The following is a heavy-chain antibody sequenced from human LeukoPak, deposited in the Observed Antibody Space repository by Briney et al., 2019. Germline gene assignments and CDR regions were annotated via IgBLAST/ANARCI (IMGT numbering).Heavy chain of an antibody. Sequence: GGSLRLSCAASGFTFSSYAMSWVRQAPGKGLEWVSAISGSGGNTYYADSVTGRFTISRDNSKSTLHLQMNSLRAEDSAVYYCAKDLDAPRPGVQGTLVTVSS. CDR3: AKDLDAPRP. CDR2: ISGSGGNT. J-gene: IGHJ4*02. V-gene: IGHV3-23*01. CDR1: GFTFSSYA.